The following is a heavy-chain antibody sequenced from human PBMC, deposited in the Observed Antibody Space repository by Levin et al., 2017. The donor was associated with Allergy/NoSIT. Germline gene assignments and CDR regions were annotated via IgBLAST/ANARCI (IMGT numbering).Heavy chain of an antibody. V-gene: IGHV3-30*18. Sequence: GGSLRLSCAASGFTFSSYGMHWVRQAPGKGLEWVAVISYDGSNKYYADSVKGRFTISRDNSKNTLYLQMNSLRAEDTAVYYCAKDVAGGILMAWGQGTLVTVSS. D-gene: IGHD3-16*01. CDR2: ISYDGSNK. CDR1: GFTFSSYG. J-gene: IGHJ4*02. CDR3: AKDVAGGILMA.